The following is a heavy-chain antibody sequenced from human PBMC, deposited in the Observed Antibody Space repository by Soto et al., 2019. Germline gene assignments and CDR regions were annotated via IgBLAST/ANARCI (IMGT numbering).Heavy chain of an antibody. CDR3: TTDLPWSYGALAY. CDR2: IKSKTNGGTT. V-gene: IGHV3-15*01. Sequence: EVQLVESGGGLVKPGGSLRLSCAASGFTFDNAWMTWVRQAPGKGLEWVGRIKSKTNGGTTDYASPVKGRFTISRDDSKDTLYLQMNSLKTEDTAMYCCTTDLPWSYGALAYWGQGTLVTVSS. D-gene: IGHD1-26*01. J-gene: IGHJ4*02. CDR1: GFTFDNAW.